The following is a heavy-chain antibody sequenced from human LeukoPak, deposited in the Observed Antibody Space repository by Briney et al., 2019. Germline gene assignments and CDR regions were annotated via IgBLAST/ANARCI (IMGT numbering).Heavy chain of an antibody. J-gene: IGHJ4*02. D-gene: IGHD6-13*01. CDR2: IYNSGST. CDR3: ASSPSGSSWSYFDY. V-gene: IGHV4-61*01. CDR1: GGSVSGGSYY. Sequence: SETLSLTCVVSGGSVSGGSYYWSWLRQAPGKGLDWIGSIYNSGSTNYNPSLRSRVTISADTSKSQFSLKLSSVTAVDTAVYYCASSPSGSSWSYFDYWGQGTLVTVSS.